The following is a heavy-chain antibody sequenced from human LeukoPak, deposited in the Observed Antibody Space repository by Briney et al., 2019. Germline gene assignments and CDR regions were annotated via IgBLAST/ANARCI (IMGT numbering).Heavy chain of an antibody. J-gene: IGHJ5*02. V-gene: IGHV3-30-3*01. CDR2: ISYDGSHK. CDR1: GFTFSSYA. D-gene: IGHD2-15*01. Sequence: GRSLRLSCAASGFTFSSYAMHWVRQAPGKGLEWVAVISYDGSHKYYADSVKGRFTISRDNSKNTLYLQMNSLRAEDTAVYYCARERYCSGGSCSRGFDPWGQGTLVTVSS. CDR3: ARERYCSGGSCSRGFDP.